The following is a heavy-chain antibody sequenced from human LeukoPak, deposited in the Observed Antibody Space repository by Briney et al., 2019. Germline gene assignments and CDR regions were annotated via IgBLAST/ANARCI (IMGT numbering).Heavy chain of an antibody. Sequence: PSETLSLTCGVYGGSFSGYSWNWIRQSPGKGLEWIADINYTGDTATGTTNYSPSLGSRVTISVDTSKNQFSLHLSSVTAADTGVYYCARGFPGFWEFDYWGQGTLVTVSS. CDR1: GGSFSGYS. CDR2: INYTGDTATGTT. D-gene: IGHD1-14*01. V-gene: IGHV4-34*01. J-gene: IGHJ4*02. CDR3: ARGFPGFWEFDY.